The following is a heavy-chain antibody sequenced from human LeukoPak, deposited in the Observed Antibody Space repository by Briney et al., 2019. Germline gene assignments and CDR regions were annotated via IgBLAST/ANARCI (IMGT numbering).Heavy chain of an antibody. CDR1: GFTFTSYA. CDR2: ITGSGDTT. D-gene: IGHD6-13*01. Sequence: GGSLRLSCAASGFTFTSYAMSWVRQAPGKGLEWVSAITGSGDTTYYAASVKGRFTISRDNSKNTLYLQMSSLRAEDTAIYYCAKDPEQLGGQGTLVTVSS. J-gene: IGHJ4*02. V-gene: IGHV3-23*01. CDR3: AKDPEQL.